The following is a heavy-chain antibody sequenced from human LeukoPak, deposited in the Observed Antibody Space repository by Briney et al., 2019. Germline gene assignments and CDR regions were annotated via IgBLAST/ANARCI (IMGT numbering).Heavy chain of an antibody. J-gene: IGHJ6*02. CDR2: INPNSGGT. D-gene: IGHD2-2*01. CDR1: GYTFTGYY. Sequence: ASVKVSCKASGYTFTGYYMHWVRQAPGQGLEWMGWINPNSGGTNYAQKFQGRVTMTRDTSISTAYMELSRLRSDDTAVYYCASTQGILGYCSSTSCYGDYGMDVWGQGTTVTVSS. CDR3: ASTQGILGYCSSTSCYGDYGMDV. V-gene: IGHV1-2*02.